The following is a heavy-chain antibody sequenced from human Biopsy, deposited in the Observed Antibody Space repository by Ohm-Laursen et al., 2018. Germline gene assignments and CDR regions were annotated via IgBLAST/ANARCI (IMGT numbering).Heavy chain of an antibody. D-gene: IGHD3-3*01. CDR1: GFSLSAPGMC. V-gene: IGHV2-70*11. CDR3: ARTPIAIFSAGLVYRHRRHLQGMDV. CDR2: VDWDDYE. Sequence: TQTLTLTRSFSGFSLSAPGMCVRWIRQAPGKALEWLARVDWDDYEDYSASLQTRLSLSKDTSSNQVVLTLTNVGPEDTATYHCARTPIAIFSAGLVYRHRRHLQGMDVWGQGIAVTVS. J-gene: IGHJ6*02.